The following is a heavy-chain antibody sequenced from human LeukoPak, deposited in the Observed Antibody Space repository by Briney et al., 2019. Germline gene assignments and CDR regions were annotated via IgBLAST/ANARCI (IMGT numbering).Heavy chain of an antibody. D-gene: IGHD3-3*01. V-gene: IGHV3-48*03. CDR1: GFIFSNYE. J-gene: IGHJ4*02. Sequence: GGSLRLSCAASGFIFSNYEMNWVRQAPGKGLEWVSYISDSGSTIYYADSVKGRFTISRDNAKKSLYLQMNSLRAEDTAVYYCARADFRYYFDYWGQGTLVTFSS. CDR2: ISDSGSTI. CDR3: ARADFRYYFDY.